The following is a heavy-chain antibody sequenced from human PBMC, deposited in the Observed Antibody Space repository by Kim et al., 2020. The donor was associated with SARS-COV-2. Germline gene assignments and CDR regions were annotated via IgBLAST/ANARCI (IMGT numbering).Heavy chain of an antibody. CDR2: ISSSGSTI. D-gene: IGHD2-15*01. V-gene: IGHV3-48*03. CDR3: ARDLPYGGSPFDY. CDR1: GFTFSSYE. Sequence: GGSLRLSCAASGFTFSSYEMNWVRQAPGKGLEWVSYISSSGSTIYYADSVKGRFTISRDNAKNSLYLQMNSLRAEDTAVYYCARDLPYGGSPFDYWGQGTLVTVSS. J-gene: IGHJ4*02.